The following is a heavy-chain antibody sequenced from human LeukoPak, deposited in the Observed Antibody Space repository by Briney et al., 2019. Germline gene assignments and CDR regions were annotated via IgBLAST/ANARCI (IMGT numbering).Heavy chain of an antibody. CDR2: ISSSSSTI. CDR3: ARDKFYCDFIGSVGFDI. D-gene: IGHD3-3*01. J-gene: IGHJ3*02. V-gene: IGHV3-48*02. Sequence: GGSLRLSCAASGFTFSSYSMNWVRQAPGKGLEWVSYISSSSSTIYYADSVKGRFTISRDNAKNSLYLQMNSLRDEDTAVYYCARDKFYCDFIGSVGFDIWGQGTMVTVSS. CDR1: GFTFSSYS.